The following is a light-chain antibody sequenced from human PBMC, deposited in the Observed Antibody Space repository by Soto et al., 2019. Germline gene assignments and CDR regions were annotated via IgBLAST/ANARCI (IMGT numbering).Light chain of an antibody. J-gene: IGKJ5*01. CDR2: AAS. V-gene: IGKV1-39*01. Sequence: DIQMTQAPSSLSSSVGDRVTITCRASLSIGSNLNWYQQKPGKAPKFLIYAASSLQSEVPSRFSGSGSGTDFTLTISNLQPEDFATYYCQQSYSPPPITFGQGTRLENK. CDR1: LSIGSN. CDR3: QQSYSPPPIT.